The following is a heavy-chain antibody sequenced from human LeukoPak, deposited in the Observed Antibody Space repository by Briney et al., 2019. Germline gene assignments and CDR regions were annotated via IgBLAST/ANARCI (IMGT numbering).Heavy chain of an antibody. CDR1: GFTFSSYA. J-gene: IGHJ6*04. CDR3: ARSYYDFWSGYLV. Sequence: GGSLRLSCAASGFTFSSYAMHWVRQAPGKGLEWVAVISYDGSNKYYADSVKGRFTISRDNSKNTLYLQMNSLRAEDTAVYYCARSYYDFWSGYLVWGKGTTVTVSS. CDR2: ISYDGSNK. V-gene: IGHV3-30-3*01. D-gene: IGHD3-3*01.